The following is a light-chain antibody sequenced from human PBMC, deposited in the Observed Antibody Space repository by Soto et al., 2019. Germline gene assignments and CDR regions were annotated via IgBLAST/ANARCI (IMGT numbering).Light chain of an antibody. CDR2: GVT. J-gene: IGLJ1*01. CDR3: SSYTTSSTYV. CDR1: SSDVGGYNY. V-gene: IGLV2-14*03. Sequence: QSALTQPASVSGSPGQSITISCTGNSSDVGGYNYVSWYQQHPRKAPKLIIYGVTNRPSGVSNRFSASKSGNTASLAISGLQAEDEADYYCSSYTTSSTYVFGTGTKVTVL.